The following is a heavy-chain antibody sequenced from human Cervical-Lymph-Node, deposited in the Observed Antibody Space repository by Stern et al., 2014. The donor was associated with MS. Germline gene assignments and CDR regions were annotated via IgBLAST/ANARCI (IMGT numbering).Heavy chain of an antibody. Sequence: EVQLEESGAEVKKTGESLKISCQASGYSFNNQWIAWVRQTPGEGLEWMGIIYPDDSDPRCWPSFQGQVTISADKSSSVAYLQWRRLKTSDTAIYFCAIRRSGFYYFDSWGQGTLVTVSS. V-gene: IGHV5-51*01. CDR2: IYPDDSDP. J-gene: IGHJ4*02. CDR1: GYSFNNQW. CDR3: AIRRSGFYYFDS. D-gene: IGHD3-22*01.